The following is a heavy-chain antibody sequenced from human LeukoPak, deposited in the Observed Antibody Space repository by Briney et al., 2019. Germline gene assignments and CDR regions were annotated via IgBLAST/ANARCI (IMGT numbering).Heavy chain of an antibody. CDR1: GFTFSSYG. Sequence: PGGSLRLSCAASGFTFSSYGMHWVRQAPGKGLEWVAVIWYDGSNKYYADSVKGRFTISRDNSKNTLYLQMNSLRAEDTAVYYCARGAGYYDSSGYYLYYFDYWGQGTLVTVSS. CDR3: ARGAGYYDSSGYYLYYFDY. D-gene: IGHD3-22*01. CDR2: IWYDGSNK. J-gene: IGHJ4*02. V-gene: IGHV3-33*01.